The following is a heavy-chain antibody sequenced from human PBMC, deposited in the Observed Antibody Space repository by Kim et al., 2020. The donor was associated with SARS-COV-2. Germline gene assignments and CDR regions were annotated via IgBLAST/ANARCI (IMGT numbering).Heavy chain of an antibody. V-gene: IGHV3-33*06. CDR1: GFTFSSYA. CDR3: AKVERWLVLSFHFDY. D-gene: IGHD6-19*01. Sequence: GGSLRLSCAASGFTFSSYAMHWVRQAPGKGLEWVAVIWYDGSNKYYADSVKGRFTISRDNSKNTLYLQMNSLRAEDTAVYYCAKVERWLVLSFHFDYWGQGTLVTVSS. J-gene: IGHJ4*02. CDR2: IWYDGSNK.